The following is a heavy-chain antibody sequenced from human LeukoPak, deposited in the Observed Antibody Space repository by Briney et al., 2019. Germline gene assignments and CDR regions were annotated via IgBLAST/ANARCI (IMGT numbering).Heavy chain of an antibody. CDR3: ASASRPPYYYGMDV. CDR1: GGSISSYY. CDR2: IYYSGSA. J-gene: IGHJ6*02. V-gene: IGHV4-59*01. Sequence: PSETLSLTCTVSGGSISSYYWSWIRQPPGKGLEWIGYIYYSGSANSNPSLRSRVTISVDMSKHQFSLKLSSVTAADTAVYYCASASRPPYYYGMDVWGQGTTVTVSS.